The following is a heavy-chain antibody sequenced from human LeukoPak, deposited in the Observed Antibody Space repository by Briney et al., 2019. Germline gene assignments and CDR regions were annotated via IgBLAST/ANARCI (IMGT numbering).Heavy chain of an antibody. D-gene: IGHD2-2*01. Sequence: AGGSLRLSCAASGFTFSSYSMNWVRQAPGKGLEWVSYISSSSSTIYYADSVEGRFTISRYNCKNSLYLQINSLSAEDTAVYYCARDPDIVVVPAAEPWGQGTLVTVSS. CDR2: ISSSSSTI. CDR3: ARDPDIVVVPAAEP. J-gene: IGHJ5*02. V-gene: IGHV3-48*01. CDR1: GFTFSSYS.